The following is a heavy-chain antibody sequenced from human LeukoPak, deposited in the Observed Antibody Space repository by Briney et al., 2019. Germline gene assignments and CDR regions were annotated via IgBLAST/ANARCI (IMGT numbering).Heavy chain of an antibody. CDR3: ARDRPYDFWSGYYTVFDY. Sequence: SETLSLTCAVYGGSISSYYWSWIRQPAGKGLEWIGRIYTSGSTNYNPSLKSRVTMSVDTSKNQFSLKLSSVTAADTAVYYCARDRPYDFWSGYYTVFDYWGQGTLVTVSS. CDR2: IYTSGST. V-gene: IGHV4-4*07. CDR1: GGSISSYY. D-gene: IGHD3-3*01. J-gene: IGHJ4*02.